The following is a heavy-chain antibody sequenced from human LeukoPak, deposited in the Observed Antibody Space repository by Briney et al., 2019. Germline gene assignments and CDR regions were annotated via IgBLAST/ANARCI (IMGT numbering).Heavy chain of an antibody. CDR2: IYYSGST. Sequence: SETLSLTCTVSGGSVSSGSYYWSWIRQPPGKGLEWIGYIYYSGSTNYNPSLKSRVTISVDTSKNQFSLKLSSVTAADTAVYYCARLYCSSTSCYAGGYFDYWGQGTLVTVSS. CDR3: ARLYCSSTSCYAGGYFDY. V-gene: IGHV4-61*01. D-gene: IGHD2-2*01. J-gene: IGHJ4*02. CDR1: GGSVSSGSYY.